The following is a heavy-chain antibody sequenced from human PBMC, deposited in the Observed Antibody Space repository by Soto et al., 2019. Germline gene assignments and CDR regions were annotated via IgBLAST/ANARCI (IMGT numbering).Heavy chain of an antibody. D-gene: IGHD2-15*01. CDR2: INYRGTT. CDR1: GGSIIDDQNY. J-gene: IGHJ4*02. V-gene: IGHV4-31*03. CDR3: ARDAPGVAPY. Sequence: QVQLQESGPGLVKPSQTLSLTCTVSGGSIIDDQNYLNWIRQHPERGLEWMGYINYRGTTNYSPALKSRIVISIDTSKNQFSLRLTSVTAADTAVYYCARDAPGVAPYWGQGTLVTVSS.